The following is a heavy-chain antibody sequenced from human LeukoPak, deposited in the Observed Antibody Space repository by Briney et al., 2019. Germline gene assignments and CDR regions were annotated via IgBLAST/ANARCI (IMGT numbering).Heavy chain of an antibody. CDR3: ARVRGPWFGELYKDY. V-gene: IGHV3-7*01. D-gene: IGHD3-10*01. Sequence: GGSLRLSCAASGSTFSSYWMSWVRQAPGKGLEWVANIKQDGSEKYYVDSVKGRFTISRDNAKNSLYLQMNSLRAEDTAVYCCARVRGPWFGELYKDYWGQGTLVTVSS. CDR2: IKQDGSEK. J-gene: IGHJ4*02. CDR1: GSTFSSYW.